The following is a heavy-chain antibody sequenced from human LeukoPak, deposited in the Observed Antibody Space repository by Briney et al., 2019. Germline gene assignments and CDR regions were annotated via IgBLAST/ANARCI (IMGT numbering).Heavy chain of an antibody. CDR3: TRGGIGGMDV. Sequence: SETLPLTCTVYGGSFSDHYWSWIRQSPGKGLEWIAEINESGITNYNPSLKSRVTTSVDTSRNQFSLKLFSVTAADTAVFYCTRGGIGGMDVWGQGTWVTVSS. J-gene: IGHJ6*02. V-gene: IGHV4-34*01. D-gene: IGHD1-20*01. CDR1: GGSFSDHY. CDR2: INESGIT.